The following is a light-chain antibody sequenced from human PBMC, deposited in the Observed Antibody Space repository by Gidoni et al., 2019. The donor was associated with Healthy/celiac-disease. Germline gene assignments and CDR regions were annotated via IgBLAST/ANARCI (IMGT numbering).Light chain of an antibody. V-gene: IGLV1-40*01. CDR3: QSYDSSLSGSVV. CDR2: GNS. J-gene: IGLJ2*01. CDR1: SSNSGAGYD. Sequence: QSALTPPPSLSGAPGQRRTTSCTGSSSNSGAGYDVHWYQQLPGTAPKLLIYGNSNRPSGVPDRFSGSKSGTSASLAITGLQAEDEADYYCQSYDSSLSGSVVFGGGTKLTVL.